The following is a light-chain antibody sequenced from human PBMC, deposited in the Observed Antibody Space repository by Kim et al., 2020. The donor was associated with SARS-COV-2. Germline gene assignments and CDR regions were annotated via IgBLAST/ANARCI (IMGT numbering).Light chain of an antibody. CDR1: SSDVGGYNY. CDR3: NSYTTSSTLYV. CDR2: DVS. V-gene: IGLV2-14*03. Sequence: QSALTQPASVSGSPGQSITISCTGTSSDVGGYNYVSWYQQHPGKAPKLMIYDVSIRPSGVSNRFSGSKSGNTASLTISGLQAEDEANYYCNSYTTSSTLYVFGTGTKVTVL. J-gene: IGLJ1*01.